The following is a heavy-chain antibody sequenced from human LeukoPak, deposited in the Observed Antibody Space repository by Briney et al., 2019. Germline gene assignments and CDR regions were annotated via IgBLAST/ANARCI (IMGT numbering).Heavy chain of an antibody. CDR3: ASGSMTGYWY. V-gene: IGHV3-64*01. J-gene: IGHJ4*02. Sequence: GGSLRLSCAASGFTFSSYAMHWVRQAPGKGLEYVSAISSNGGSTYYANSVKGRFTISRDSSKNTLYLQMGSLRAEDMAVYYCASGSMTGYWYWGQGTLVTVSS. CDR2: ISSNGGST. CDR1: GFTFSSYA. D-gene: IGHD3-9*01.